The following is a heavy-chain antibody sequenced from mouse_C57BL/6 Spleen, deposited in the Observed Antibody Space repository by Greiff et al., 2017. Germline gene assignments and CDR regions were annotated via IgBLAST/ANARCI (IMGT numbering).Heavy chain of an antibody. CDR2: ISSGGDYT. D-gene: IGHD1-1*01. Sequence: EVQVVESGEGLVKPGGSLKLSCAASGFTFSSYAMSWVRQTPEKRLEWVAYISSGGDYTYYADTVKGRFTISRDNARNTLYLQLSRLKSEDAAMYYCTRGSNPVYFDYWGQGTTLTVSS. CDR3: TRGSNPVYFDY. V-gene: IGHV5-9-1*02. CDR1: GFTFSSYA. J-gene: IGHJ2*01.